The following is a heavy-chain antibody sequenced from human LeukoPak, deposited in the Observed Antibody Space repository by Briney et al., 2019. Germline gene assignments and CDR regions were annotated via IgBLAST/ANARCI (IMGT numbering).Heavy chain of an antibody. D-gene: IGHD4-17*01. CDR2: IKQDGSEK. Sequence: GGSLRLSCAASGFTFSRFWMSWVRQAPGKGLEWVANIKQDGSEKYYVDSVKGRFTISRDNAKNSLYLQMNSLRAEDTAVYYCASGGPVTTYDFDYWGQGTLVTVSS. CDR1: GFTFSRFW. J-gene: IGHJ4*02. CDR3: ASGGPVTTYDFDY. V-gene: IGHV3-7*02.